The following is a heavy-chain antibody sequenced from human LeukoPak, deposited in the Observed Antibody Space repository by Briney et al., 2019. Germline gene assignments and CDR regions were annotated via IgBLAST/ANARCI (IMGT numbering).Heavy chain of an antibody. CDR1: GFSLSNSGVG. CDR2: IYWDDDK. D-gene: IGHD6-19*01. J-gene: IGHJ4*02. CDR3: AYRRGLALDY. V-gene: IGHV2-5*02. Sequence: SGPTLVNPTQTLTLTCTYSGFSLSNSGVGVGWVRQPPGKALEWLSLIYWDDDKRYSPSLKSRLTITKATSTNQVVLTLTNMDPVDTATYYCAYRRGLALDYWGQGTLVTVSS.